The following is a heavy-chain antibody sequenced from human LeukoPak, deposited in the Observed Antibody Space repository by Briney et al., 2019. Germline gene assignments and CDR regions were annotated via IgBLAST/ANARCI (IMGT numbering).Heavy chain of an antibody. CDR2: IGTAGDT. CDR3: ARGGRSSGWFPFDY. D-gene: IGHD6-19*01. CDR1: GFTFSSYD. J-gene: IGHJ4*02. Sequence: PGGSLRLSCAASGFTFSSYDMHWVRQATGKGLEWVSAIGTAGDTYYPGSVKGRFTISRENAKNSLYLQMNSLRAGDTAVYYCARGGRSSGWFPFDYWGQGTLVTVSS. V-gene: IGHV3-13*01.